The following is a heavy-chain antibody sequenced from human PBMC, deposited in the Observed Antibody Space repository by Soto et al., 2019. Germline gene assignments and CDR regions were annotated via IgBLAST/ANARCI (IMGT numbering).Heavy chain of an antibody. V-gene: IGHV1-2*02. CDR3: AREKAGPLSSGHGFDN. CDR2: MDPNSGGT. CDR1: GYTFPGYY. J-gene: IGHJ3*02. D-gene: IGHD3-22*01. Sequence: QEQLVQSGAEVKKPGASVQVSCKASGYTFPGYYIHWVRQAPGQGLEWVGWMDPNSGGTSFAEKFQGSVTLTRDTSINTAYMGLSSLRSDDTAVYYCAREKAGPLSSGHGFDNWGQGTKVTVSS.